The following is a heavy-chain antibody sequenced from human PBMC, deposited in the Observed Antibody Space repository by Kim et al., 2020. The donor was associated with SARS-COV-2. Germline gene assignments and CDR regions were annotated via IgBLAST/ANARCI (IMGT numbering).Heavy chain of an antibody. CDR3: ARHGAGTYMDV. CDR2: IYYSGST. CDR1: GGSISSSSYY. Sequence: SETLSLTCTVSGGSISSSSYYWGWIRQPPGKGLEWIGSIYYSGSTYYNPSLKSRVTISVDTSKNQFSLKLSSVTAADTAVYYCARHGAGTYMDVWGQGTTVTVSS. D-gene: IGHD1-1*01. J-gene: IGHJ6*03. V-gene: IGHV4-39*01.